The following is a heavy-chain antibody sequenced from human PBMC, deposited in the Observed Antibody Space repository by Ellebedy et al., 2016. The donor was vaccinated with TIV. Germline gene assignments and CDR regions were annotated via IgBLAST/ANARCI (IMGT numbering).Heavy chain of an antibody. D-gene: IGHD3-22*01. CDR1: GFTFSGHA. CDR3: VKLDSSGFYYGRLDY. CDR2: IIAGGDST. Sequence: GESLKISCAASGFTFSGHAMSWVRQTPGKGLEWVSGIIAGGDSTHYVDSVKGRFTISRDNSKKTLYLQMNSLRAEYTAVYYCVKLDSSGFYYGRLDYWGQGTLVTVSS. V-gene: IGHV3-23*01. J-gene: IGHJ4*02.